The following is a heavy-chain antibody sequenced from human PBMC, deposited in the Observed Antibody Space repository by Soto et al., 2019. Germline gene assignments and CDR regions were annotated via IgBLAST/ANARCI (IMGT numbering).Heavy chain of an antibody. CDR2: MNPNSGNT. Sequence: QVQLVQSGAEVKKPGASVKVSCKASGYTFTSYDINWVRQATGQGLEWMEWMNPNSGNTGYAQNLQGRVTMTTNTSISTADMELSSLRSEDKAVYYCARGRDDAFDIWGQGTMVTVSS. J-gene: IGHJ3*02. V-gene: IGHV1-8*01. CDR3: ARGRDDAFDI. CDR1: GYTFTSYD.